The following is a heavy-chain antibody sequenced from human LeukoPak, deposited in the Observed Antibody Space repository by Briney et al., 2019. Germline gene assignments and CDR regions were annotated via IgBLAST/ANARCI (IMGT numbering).Heavy chain of an antibody. D-gene: IGHD2-8*01. CDR3: AKDRSCINDVCHGAFDY. V-gene: IGHV3-23*01. CDR2: ISGSGGST. Sequence: PGGSLRLSCAASGFIFSSYGMSWVRQAPGKGLEWVSTISGSGGSTYYADSVKGRFTISRDNSKNTVYLQMNSLRAEDTAVYYCAKDRSCINDVCHGAFDYWGQGTLVTVSS. CDR1: GFIFSSYG. J-gene: IGHJ4*02.